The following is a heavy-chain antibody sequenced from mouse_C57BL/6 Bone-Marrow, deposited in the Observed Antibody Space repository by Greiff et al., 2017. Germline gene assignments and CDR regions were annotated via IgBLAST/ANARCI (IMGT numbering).Heavy chain of an antibody. D-gene: IGHD2-1*01. V-gene: IGHV1-64*01. CDR2: IHPNSGST. CDR1: GYTFTSYW. CDR3: ARLYYGNYEGYFDV. J-gene: IGHJ1*03. Sequence: VQLQQPGAELVKPGASVKLSCKASGYTFTSYWMHWVKQRPGQGLEWIGMIHPNSGSTNYNEKFKSKATLTVDKSSSTAYMQLSSLTSEDSAVYYCARLYYGNYEGYFDVWGTGTTVTVSS.